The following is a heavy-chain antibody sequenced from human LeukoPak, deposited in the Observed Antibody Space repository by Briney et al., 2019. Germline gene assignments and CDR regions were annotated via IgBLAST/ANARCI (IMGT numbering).Heavy chain of an antibody. CDR3: ARTGAYSYGPRDAFDI. V-gene: IGHV4-59*08. J-gene: IGHJ3*02. D-gene: IGHD5-18*01. CDR2: IYYSGST. Sequence: GSLRLSCAASGFTFSSYAMSWVRQAPGKGLEWIGYIYYSGSTNYNPSLRSRVTISIDTSKNQFSLQLNSVTAADTAVYYCARTGAYSYGPRDAFDIWGQGTMVTASS. CDR1: GFTFSSYA.